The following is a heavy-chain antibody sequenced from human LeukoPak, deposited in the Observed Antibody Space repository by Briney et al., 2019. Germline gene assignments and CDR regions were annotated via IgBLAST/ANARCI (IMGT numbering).Heavy chain of an antibody. CDR3: TKWGDYDGSTGYYDSDY. CDR1: GFTFRNYA. D-gene: IGHD3-9*01. CDR2: IVGNGVST. J-gene: IGHJ4*02. Sequence: GGSLRLSCAASGFTFRNYAMSWVRQAPGKWLEWVSAIVGNGVSTYYADSVQGRFTISRDNSKNTLYLQMNSLRAEDTALYYCTKWGDYDGSTGYYDSDYWGQGTLVTVSS. V-gene: IGHV3-23*01.